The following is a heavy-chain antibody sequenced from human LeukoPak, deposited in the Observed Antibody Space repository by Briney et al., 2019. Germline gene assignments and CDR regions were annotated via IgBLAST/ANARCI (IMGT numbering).Heavy chain of an antibody. D-gene: IGHD4-17*01. CDR2: IYSGGST. CDR3: ARVNGDYVGPFDY. V-gene: IGHV3-53*01. CDR1: GFTASSNY. Sequence: GGSLRLSCAASGFTASSNYMSWVRQAPGKGPEWVSVIYSGGSTYYADSVKGRFTISRDNSKNTLYLQMNSLRAEDTAVYYCARVNGDYVGPFDYWGQGTLVTVSS. J-gene: IGHJ4*02.